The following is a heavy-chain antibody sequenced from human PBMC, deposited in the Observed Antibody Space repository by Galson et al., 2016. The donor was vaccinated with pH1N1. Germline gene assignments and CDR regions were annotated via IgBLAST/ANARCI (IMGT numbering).Heavy chain of an antibody. Sequence: SVKVSCKASGYTFTTYGIDWVRQAPGQGLEWMGWISTYTGNAKYAQKFQGRLTLTTDPFTNIAYMDLGSLTSDDTATYFCASRRILECGCGSCYLDSWGQGTLVTVSS. V-gene: IGHV1-18*01. J-gene: IGHJ4*02. CDR3: ASRRILECGCGSCYLDS. CDR2: ISTYTGNA. CDR1: GYTFTTYG. D-gene: IGHD1-26*01.